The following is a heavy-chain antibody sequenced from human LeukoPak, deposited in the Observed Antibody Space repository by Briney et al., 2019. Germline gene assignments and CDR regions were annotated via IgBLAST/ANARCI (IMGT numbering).Heavy chain of an antibody. CDR1: GFTFNSAW. CDR2: IKNRPDGGTT. Sequence: GGSLRLSCAASGFTFNSAWVNWVRQAPGKGLEWVGRIKNRPDGGTTEYAAPVRGRFTISRDNSKTTAYLQMNSLKIEDTAMYYCTTPIMGTTHWGGFEIWGQGTMVTVSS. J-gene: IGHJ3*02. CDR3: TTPIMGTTHWGGFEI. D-gene: IGHD1-26*01. V-gene: IGHV3-15*07.